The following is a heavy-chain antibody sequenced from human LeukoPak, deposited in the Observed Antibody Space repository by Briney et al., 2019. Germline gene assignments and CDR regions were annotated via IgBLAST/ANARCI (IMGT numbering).Heavy chain of an antibody. CDR1: GFTVSSNY. J-gene: IGHJ2*01. V-gene: IGHV3-53*01. Sequence: GGSLRLSCAASGFTVSSNYMSWVRQAPGKGLEWVAVIYSGGSTYYADSVKGRFTISRDNSKNTLYLQMNSLRAEDTAVYYCARDTYAAVADNWYFDLWGRGTLVTVSS. CDR3: ARDTYAAVADNWYFDL. D-gene: IGHD6-19*01. CDR2: IYSGGST.